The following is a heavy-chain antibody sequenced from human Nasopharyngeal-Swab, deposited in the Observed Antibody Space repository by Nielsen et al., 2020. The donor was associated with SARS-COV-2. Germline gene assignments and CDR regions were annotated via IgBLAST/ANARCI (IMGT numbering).Heavy chain of an antibody. Sequence: SETLSLTCAVFGGSISSSNWWSWVRQTPGKGLEWIGEIYHSGSTNDNPSLKSRVTISVDKSKNQFSLKLSSVTAADTAVYYCARASTRSITMVRGSYYYYGMDVWGQGTTVTVSS. CDR3: ARASTRSITMVRGSYYYYGMDV. CDR1: GGSISSSNW. J-gene: IGHJ6*02. CDR2: IYHSGST. D-gene: IGHD3-10*01. V-gene: IGHV4-4*02.